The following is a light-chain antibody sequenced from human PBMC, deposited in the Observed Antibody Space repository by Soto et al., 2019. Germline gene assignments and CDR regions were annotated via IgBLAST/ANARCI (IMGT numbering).Light chain of an antibody. CDR1: SSDVGGYKF. V-gene: IGLV2-14*01. J-gene: IGLJ1*01. CDR3: SSYAGSSPLYV. Sequence: QSVLTQTASVSGSPGQSITISCTGTSSDVGGYKFVSWYQQHPGKVPKLLIYEVTNRPSGVSNRFSGSKSGNTASLTISGLQAEDEADYYCSSYAGSSPLYVFGTGTKVTVL. CDR2: EVT.